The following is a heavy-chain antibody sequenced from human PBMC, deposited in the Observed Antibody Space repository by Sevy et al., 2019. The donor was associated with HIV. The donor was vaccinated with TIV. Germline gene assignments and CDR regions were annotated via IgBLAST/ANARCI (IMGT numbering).Heavy chain of an antibody. Sequence: GGSLRLSCAASEFTFISYAMSWVRQAPGKGLEWVSAITGSGGTTYYADSVRGRFTISRDKSNNTLYLQMTSLGAEDTAVYYCAKGSLEWLSALDYWGQGTLVTVSS. CDR2: ITGSGGTT. V-gene: IGHV3-23*01. CDR3: AKGSLEWLSALDY. J-gene: IGHJ4*02. D-gene: IGHD3-3*01. CDR1: EFTFISYA.